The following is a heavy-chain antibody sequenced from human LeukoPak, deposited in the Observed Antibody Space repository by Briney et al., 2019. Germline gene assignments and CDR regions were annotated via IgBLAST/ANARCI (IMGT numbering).Heavy chain of an antibody. J-gene: IGHJ4*02. Sequence: PGRSLKLSCAASGFTFSGCHIHWVRQAPGKGLEWLALVWHDGSKTYYADSVKGRFTVSRDNSKNTLYLQMNSLRAEDTAIYYCAKDSNDNGDYNYFDFWGQGTLVTVSS. V-gene: IGHV3-33*06. CDR3: AKDSNDNGDYNYFDF. CDR2: VWHDGSKT. D-gene: IGHD4-17*01. CDR1: GFTFSGCH.